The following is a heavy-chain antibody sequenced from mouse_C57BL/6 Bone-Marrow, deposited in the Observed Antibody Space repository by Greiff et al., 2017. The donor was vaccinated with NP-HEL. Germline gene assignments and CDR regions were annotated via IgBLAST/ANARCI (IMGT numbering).Heavy chain of an antibody. CDR1: GYTFTEYT. CDR3: ARHEVGYSGSSLYAMDY. CDR2: FYPGSGSI. Sequence: QVHVKQSGAELVKPGASVKLSCKASGYTFTEYTIHWVKQRSGQGLEWIGWFYPGSGSIKYNEKFKDKATLTADKSSSTVYMELSRLSSEDSAVDFCARHEVGYSGSSLYAMDYWGQGTSVTVSS. D-gene: IGHD1-1*01. J-gene: IGHJ4*01. V-gene: IGHV1-62-2*01.